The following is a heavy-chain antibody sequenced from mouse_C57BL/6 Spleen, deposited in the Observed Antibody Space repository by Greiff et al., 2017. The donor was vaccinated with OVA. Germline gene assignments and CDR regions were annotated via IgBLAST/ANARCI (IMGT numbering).Heavy chain of an antibody. Sequence: VQLQQSGAELARPGASVKLSCKASGYTFTSYGISWVKQRTGQGLEWIGEIYPRSGNTYYNEKFKGKATLTADKSSSTAYMELRSLTSEDSAVYFCARSALFLITTVVAIDYWGQGTTLTVSS. CDR3: ARSALFLITTVVAIDY. J-gene: IGHJ2*01. D-gene: IGHD1-1*01. CDR1: GYTFTSYG. CDR2: IYPRSGNT. V-gene: IGHV1-81*01.